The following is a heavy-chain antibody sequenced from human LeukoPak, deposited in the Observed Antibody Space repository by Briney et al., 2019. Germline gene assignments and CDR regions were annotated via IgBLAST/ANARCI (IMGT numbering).Heavy chain of an antibody. J-gene: IGHJ4*02. D-gene: IGHD5-24*01. CDR2: IYYSGST. CDR3: ARGRDGYNAGDY. CDR1: GGSISSGGYY. V-gene: IGHV4-31*03. Sequence: PSQTLSLTCTVSGGSISSGGYYWSWIRQHPGKGLEWIGYIYYSGSTNYNPSLKSRVTMSLDTSKNQFSLKMNSVTAADAAVYYCARGRDGYNAGDYWGQGALVTVSS.